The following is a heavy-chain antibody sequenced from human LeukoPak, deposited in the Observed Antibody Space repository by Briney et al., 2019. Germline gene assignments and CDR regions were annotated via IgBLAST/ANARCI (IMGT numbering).Heavy chain of an antibody. CDR2: ISRSGGST. CDR1: GFTFSSQV. CDR3: AQTYSRGYDDY. V-gene: IGHV3-23*01. D-gene: IGHD5-18*01. J-gene: IGHJ4*02. Sequence: GGSLTLPHEPSGFTFSSQVEVGVRQAPGKGLEWVSAISRSGGSTYYADSVKGRFTISRDNSKNTLYLQMNSLRAEDTAVYYCAQTYSRGYDDYWGQGTLVTVSS.